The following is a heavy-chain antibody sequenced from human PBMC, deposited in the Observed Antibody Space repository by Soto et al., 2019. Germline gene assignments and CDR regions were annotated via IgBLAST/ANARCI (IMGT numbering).Heavy chain of an antibody. Sequence: PGGSLRLSCSASRFPFDLYTIHWVRQSPGKGLEFVSAISNHASHTYYADSVKGRFTISIENARNTVYLQMHGLGPEDTAVYYCVKEMGPCCDWSYYFDKWGRGTPVNVSS. V-gene: IGHV3-64D*06. CDR1: RFPFDLYT. D-gene: IGHD3-9*01. CDR3: VKEMGPCCDWSYYFDK. CDR2: ISNHASHT. J-gene: IGHJ4*02.